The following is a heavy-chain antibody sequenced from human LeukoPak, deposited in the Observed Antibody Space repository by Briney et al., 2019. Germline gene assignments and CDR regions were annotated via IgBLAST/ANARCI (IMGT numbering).Heavy chain of an antibody. J-gene: IGHJ3*02. CDR3: ARCPLGGATHAFDI. CDR2: IYTSGST. CDR1: GGSISSGSYY. Sequence: SETLSLTCTVSGGSISSGSYYWSWIRQPAGKGLEWIGRIYTSGSTNYNPSLKSRVTISVDTSKNQFSLKLSSVTAADTAVYYCARCPLGGATHAFDIWGQGTMVTVSS. D-gene: IGHD3-16*01. V-gene: IGHV4-61*02.